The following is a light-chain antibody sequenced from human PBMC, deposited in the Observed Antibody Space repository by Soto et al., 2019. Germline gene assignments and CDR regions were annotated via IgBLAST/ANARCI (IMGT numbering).Light chain of an antibody. J-gene: IGKJ1*01. CDR2: AAS. CDR1: QDIRSD. CDR3: LQDYNYPRT. Sequence: AIQMTQSPSSLSASVGDRVVITCRASQDIRSDLGWYQQKPEEAPKLLMYAASSLQSGVPSRFSGSGSGTDFTLTISSLQPEDFGTYYCLQDYNYPRTFGQGTKVDIK. V-gene: IGKV1-6*01.